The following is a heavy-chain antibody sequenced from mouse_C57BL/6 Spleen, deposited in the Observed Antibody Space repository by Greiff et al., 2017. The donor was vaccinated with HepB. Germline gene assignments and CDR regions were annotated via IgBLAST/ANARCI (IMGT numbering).Heavy chain of an antibody. CDR3: ALSQRGFAY. J-gene: IGHJ3*01. CDR1: GYTFTDYN. CDR2: INPNNGGT. V-gene: IGHV1-18*01. Sequence: EVKLMESGPELVKPGASVKIPCKASGYTFTDYNMDWVKQSHGKSLEWIGDINPNNGGTIYNQKFKGKATLTVDKSSSTAYMELRSLTSEDTAVYYCALSQRGFAYWGQGTLVTVSA.